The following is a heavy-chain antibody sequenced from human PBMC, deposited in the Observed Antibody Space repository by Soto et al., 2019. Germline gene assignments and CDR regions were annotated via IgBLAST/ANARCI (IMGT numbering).Heavy chain of an antibody. V-gene: IGHV3-15*01. Sequence: PGGSLRLSCAASGFPFSNAWMSWVSQAPGKGLEWVGRIKSKTDGGTTDYAAPVKGRFTISRDNSKNTLYLQMNSLRAEDTAVYYCASSSGSTRSGAFDIWGQGTMVTVSS. J-gene: IGHJ3*02. CDR3: ASSSGSTRSGAFDI. CDR1: GFPFSNAW. D-gene: IGHD1-26*01. CDR2: IKSKTDGGTT.